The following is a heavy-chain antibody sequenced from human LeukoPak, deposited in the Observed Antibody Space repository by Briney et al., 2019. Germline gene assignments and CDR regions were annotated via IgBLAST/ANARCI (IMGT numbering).Heavy chain of an antibody. D-gene: IGHD3-16*02. CDR3: ARDRSLRLGELSYYFDY. CDR1: GYTFTGYY. Sequence: ASVKVSCKASGYTFTGYYLHLVRQAPGQGLEWMGWINPNSGGTNYAQKFQGRVTMTRDTSISTAYMELSRLRSDDTAVYYCARDRSLRLGELSYYFDYWGQGTLVTVSS. CDR2: INPNSGGT. J-gene: IGHJ4*02. V-gene: IGHV1-2*02.